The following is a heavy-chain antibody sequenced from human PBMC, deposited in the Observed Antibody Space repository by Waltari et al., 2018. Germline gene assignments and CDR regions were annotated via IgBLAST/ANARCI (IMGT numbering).Heavy chain of an antibody. CDR2: IDRRGTTK. Sequence: EVQLVESGGGLVQPGGSLRLSCAASGFSFSSFEMNCVRQAPGKGLEWVSYIDRRGTTKNYADSVKGRFTVSRDNGRNSLYLQMSSLRVEDTAVYYCARYYGNGEGWLDPWGQGTLVTVSS. CDR1: GFSFSSFE. V-gene: IGHV3-48*03. CDR3: ARYYGNGEGWLDP. J-gene: IGHJ5*02. D-gene: IGHD3-3*01.